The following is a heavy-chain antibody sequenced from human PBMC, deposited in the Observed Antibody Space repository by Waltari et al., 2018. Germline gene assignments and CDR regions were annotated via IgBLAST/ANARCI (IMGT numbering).Heavy chain of an antibody. D-gene: IGHD6-19*01. CDR2: INSDGSST. CDR1: GFTFSSYW. J-gene: IGHJ4*02. V-gene: IGHV3-74*01. Sequence: EVQLVESGGGLVQPGGSLRLSCAASGFTFSSYWMHWVRQAPGKGLVWGSRINSDGSSTSYAYSVKGRFTISRDNAKNTLYLQMNSLRAEDTAVYYCARGLRRAGYFDYWGQGTLVTVSS. CDR3: ARGLRRAGYFDY.